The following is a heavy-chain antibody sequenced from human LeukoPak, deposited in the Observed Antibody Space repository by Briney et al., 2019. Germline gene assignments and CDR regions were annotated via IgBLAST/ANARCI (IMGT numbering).Heavy chain of an antibody. CDR1: GFTFSDYY. V-gene: IGHV3-11*06. J-gene: IGHJ5*02. CDR3: ARSYAMTTVTTGWLDP. CDR2: ISSSSSYT. D-gene: IGHD4-17*01. Sequence: PGGSLRLSCAASGFTFSDYYMSWIRQAPGKGLEWVSYISSSSSYTNYADSVKGRFTISRDNAKNSLYLQMNSLRAEDTAVYYCARSYAMTTVTTGWLDPWGQGTLVTVSS.